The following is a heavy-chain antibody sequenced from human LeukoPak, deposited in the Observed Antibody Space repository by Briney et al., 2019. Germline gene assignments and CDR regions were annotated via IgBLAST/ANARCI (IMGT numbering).Heavy chain of an antibody. V-gene: IGHV3-23*01. CDR3: AKDLVRYYYDTSGSFNFDY. CDR1: GFTFSSYA. Sequence: GGSLRLSCAASGFTFSSYAMSWVRQAPAKGLEWVSTVSGSGGRTYSADSMKGRFTISRDNSKNTLYLQMNSLRAEDTAMYFCAKDLVRYYYDTSGSFNFDYWGQGTLVTVSS. D-gene: IGHD3-22*01. CDR2: VSGSGGRT. J-gene: IGHJ4*02.